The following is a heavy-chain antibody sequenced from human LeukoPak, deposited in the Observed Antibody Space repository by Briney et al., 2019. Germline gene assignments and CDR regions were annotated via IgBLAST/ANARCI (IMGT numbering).Heavy chain of an antibody. CDR1: GFSFDDYA. J-gene: IGHJ4*02. Sequence: PGGSLRLSCAASGFSFDDYAMHWVRQGPGKGLEWVSAISGSGGSTYYADSVKGRFTISRDNSKNTLYPQMSSLRAEDTAVYYCAKPKDNSLYCFDYWGQGTLVTVSS. CDR3: AKPKDNSLYCFDY. V-gene: IGHV3-23*01. D-gene: IGHD1-20*01. CDR2: ISGSGGST.